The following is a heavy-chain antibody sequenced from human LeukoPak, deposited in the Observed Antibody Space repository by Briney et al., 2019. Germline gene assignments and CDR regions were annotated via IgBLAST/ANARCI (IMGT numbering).Heavy chain of an antibody. D-gene: IGHD2-2*01. CDR2: ISYDGSNK. CDR1: GFTFSSYA. V-gene: IGHV3-30-3*01. Sequence: GGSLRLSCAASGFTFSSYAMHWVRQAPGKGLEWVAVISYDGSNKYYADSVKGRFTISRDNSKNTLYLQMNSLRAEDAAVYYCATRERYCSSTSCYEWFDPWGQGTLVTVSS. CDR3: ATRERYCSSTSCYEWFDP. J-gene: IGHJ5*02.